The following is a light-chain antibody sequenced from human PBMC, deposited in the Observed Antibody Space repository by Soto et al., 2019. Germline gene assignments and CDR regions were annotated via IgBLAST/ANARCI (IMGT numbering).Light chain of an antibody. CDR3: QQYGSSRWT. CDR1: QSVSSY. V-gene: IGKV3-20*01. CDR2: GAS. J-gene: IGKJ1*01. Sequence: EIVLTQSPATLSLSPGERATLSCRASQSVSSYLAWYQQKPGQAPRLLIYGASSRATGIPDRLSGSGSGTDFTLTISRLEPEDFAVYYCQQYGSSRWTFGQGTKVDIK.